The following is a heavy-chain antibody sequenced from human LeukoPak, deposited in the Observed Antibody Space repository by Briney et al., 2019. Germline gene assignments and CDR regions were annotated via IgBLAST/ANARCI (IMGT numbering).Heavy chain of an antibody. Sequence: GGSLRLSCAASGFTFSSYEMNWVRQAPGKGLDWVSYISSSGTTIYYADSVKARFTISRDNAKNSLYLQMNSLRAEDTAVYYCARGGIPPDYWGQGTLVTVSS. CDR3: ARGGIPPDY. V-gene: IGHV3-48*03. CDR2: ISSSGTTI. CDR1: GFTFSSYE. D-gene: IGHD2-2*02. J-gene: IGHJ4*02.